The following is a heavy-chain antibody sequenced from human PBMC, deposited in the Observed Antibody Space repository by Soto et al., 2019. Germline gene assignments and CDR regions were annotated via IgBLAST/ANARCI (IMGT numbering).Heavy chain of an antibody. Sequence: SETLSLTCAVSGASVTSDDYYWSWIRQPPGKGLEWIGYIYHSGSTYYNPSLKSRVSISIDTSQNQFSLKLTSLTAADTAVYYCATDPIFYYASSGYGGSYFDYWGQGSRVTVS. D-gene: IGHD3-22*01. CDR3: ATDPIFYYASSGYGGSYFDY. CDR1: GASVTSDDYY. V-gene: IGHV4-30-4*01. CDR2: IYHSGST. J-gene: IGHJ4*02.